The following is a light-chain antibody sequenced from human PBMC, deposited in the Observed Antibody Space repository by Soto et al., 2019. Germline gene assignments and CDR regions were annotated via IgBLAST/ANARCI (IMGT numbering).Light chain of an antibody. V-gene: IGKV1-9*01. Sequence: IELTQSPSSQSASAGDRVTMXXRASQGISNYLAWYQQKPGKAPKXLIYIASTLQGGVPSRFSGSGSGTDFSLTISSLQPEDVATYYCQYLKSFPLTFGGGTKVDIK. CDR1: QGISNY. CDR3: QYLKSFPLT. CDR2: IAS. J-gene: IGKJ4*01.